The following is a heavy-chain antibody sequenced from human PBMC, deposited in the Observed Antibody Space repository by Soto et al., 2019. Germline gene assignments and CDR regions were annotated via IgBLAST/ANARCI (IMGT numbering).Heavy chain of an antibody. J-gene: IGHJ4*02. V-gene: IGHV3-7*05. CDR2: IKQDGSEK. CDR1: GFTFSSYW. Sequence: GSLRLSCAASGFTFSSYWMSWVRQAPGKGLEWVANIKQDGSEKYYVDSVKGRFTISRDNAKNSLYLQMNSLRAEDTAVYYCARRSYYDSSGYYLGYFDYWGQGTLVTV. D-gene: IGHD3-22*01. CDR3: ARRSYYDSSGYYLGYFDY.